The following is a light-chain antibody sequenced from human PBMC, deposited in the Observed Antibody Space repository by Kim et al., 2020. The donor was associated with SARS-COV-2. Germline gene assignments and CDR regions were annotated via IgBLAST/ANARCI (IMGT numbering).Light chain of an antibody. CDR1: QSVSSN. CDR2: GAS. CDR3: QQYNNWPLT. Sequence: SVSPGERATLSCRASQSVSSNLAWYQQKPGQAPRLLIYGASTRGTGIPARFSGSGSGTEFTLTISSLQSEDFAVYYCQQYNNWPLTFGGGTKLEI. J-gene: IGKJ4*01. V-gene: IGKV3-15*01.